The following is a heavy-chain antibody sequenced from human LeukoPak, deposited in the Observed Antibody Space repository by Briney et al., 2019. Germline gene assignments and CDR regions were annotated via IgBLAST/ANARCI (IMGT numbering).Heavy chain of an antibody. CDR3: ARRRGLSEGDYDY. V-gene: IGHV4-34*01. CDR1: GGSFSDYY. J-gene: IGHJ4*02. D-gene: IGHD4-11*01. CDR2: INHSGST. Sequence: SETLSLTCAVYGGSFSDYYWTWIRQSPGKGLEWIGEINHSGSTNYNPSLKSRVTISVDTSKNQFSLKLSSVTAADTAVYYCARRRGLSEGDYDYWGQGTLVTVSS.